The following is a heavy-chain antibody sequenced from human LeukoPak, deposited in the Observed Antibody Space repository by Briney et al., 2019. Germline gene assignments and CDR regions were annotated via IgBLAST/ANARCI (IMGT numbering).Heavy chain of an antibody. Sequence: GGTLRLSCAASGFTFSSYGMSWVRQAPGKGLEWVSAISGSGGSTYYADSVKGRFTISRDNSKNTLYLQMNSLRAEDTAVYYCAREVPICSGGSCYSGGAAFDIWGQGTMVTVSS. J-gene: IGHJ3*02. CDR2: ISGSGGST. CDR3: AREVPICSGGSCYSGGAAFDI. V-gene: IGHV3-23*01. D-gene: IGHD2-15*01. CDR1: GFTFSSYG.